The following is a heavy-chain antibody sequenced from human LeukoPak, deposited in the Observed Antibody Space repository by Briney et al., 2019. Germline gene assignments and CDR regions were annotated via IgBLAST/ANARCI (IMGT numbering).Heavy chain of an antibody. V-gene: IGHV4-59*01. D-gene: IGHD3-22*01. Sequence: SETLSLTCTVSGGPISSYYWSWIRQPPGKGLEWIGYIYYSGSTNYNPSLKSRVTISVDTPKNQFSLKLSSVTAADTAVYYCARDSYYYDSSGFPLFDIWGQGTMVTVSS. CDR1: GGPISSYY. J-gene: IGHJ3*02. CDR2: IYYSGST. CDR3: ARDSYYYDSSGFPLFDI.